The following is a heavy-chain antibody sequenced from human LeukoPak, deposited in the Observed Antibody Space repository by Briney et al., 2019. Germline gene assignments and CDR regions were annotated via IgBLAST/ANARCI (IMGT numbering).Heavy chain of an antibody. J-gene: IGHJ5*02. V-gene: IGHV3-30*03. Sequence: GGSLRLSCAASGFTFSSYGMHWVRQAPGKGLEWVAVISYDGSNKYYADSVKGRFTISRDNSKNTLYLQMNSLRAEDTAVYYCARDRGVGATDWFDPWGQGTLVTVSS. D-gene: IGHD1-26*01. CDR1: GFTFSSYG. CDR2: ISYDGSNK. CDR3: ARDRGVGATDWFDP.